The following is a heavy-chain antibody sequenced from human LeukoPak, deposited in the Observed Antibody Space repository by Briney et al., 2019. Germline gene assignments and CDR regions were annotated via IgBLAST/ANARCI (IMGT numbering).Heavy chain of an antibody. CDR2: IKTDGSET. V-gene: IGHV3-7*01. Sequence: GGCLRLSCAASGFGFSNYWMGWVCQAPGKGLACVANIKTDGSETYYVDSVKGRFTISRDNAKNSLFLQMNSLRAEDTAIYYCVSAIRGSPIDYWGQGTLVSVPS. CDR1: GFGFSNYW. CDR3: VSAIRGSPIDY. D-gene: IGHD3-10*01. J-gene: IGHJ4*02.